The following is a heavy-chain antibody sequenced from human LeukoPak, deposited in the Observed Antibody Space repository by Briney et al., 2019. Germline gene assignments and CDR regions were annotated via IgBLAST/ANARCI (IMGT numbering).Heavy chain of an antibody. CDR2: ISSSGSTI. D-gene: IGHD2-15*01. J-gene: IGHJ5*02. Sequence: GGSLRLSCAASGFTFSSYEMNWLRQAPGKGLEWVSYISSSGSTIYYADSVKGRFTISRDNAKNSLYLQMNSLRAEDTAVYYCARGRGDIVVVVAANWLNWFGPWGQGTLVTVSS. V-gene: IGHV3-48*03. CDR1: GFTFSSYE. CDR3: ARGRGDIVVVVAANWLNWFGP.